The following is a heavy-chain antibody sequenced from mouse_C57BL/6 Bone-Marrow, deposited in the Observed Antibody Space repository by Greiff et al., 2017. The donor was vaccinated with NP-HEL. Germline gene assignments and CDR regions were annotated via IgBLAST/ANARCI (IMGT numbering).Heavy chain of an antibody. CDR3: ARDYGSSPAWFAY. Sequence: QVQLQHSGAELARPGASVKMSCKASGYTFTSYTMHWVKQRPGQGLEWIGYINPSSGYTKYNQKFKDKATLTADKSSSTAYMQLSSLTSEDSAVYYCARDYGSSPAWFAYWGQGTLVTVSA. J-gene: IGHJ3*01. D-gene: IGHD1-1*01. CDR1: GYTFTSYT. V-gene: IGHV1-4*01. CDR2: INPSSGYT.